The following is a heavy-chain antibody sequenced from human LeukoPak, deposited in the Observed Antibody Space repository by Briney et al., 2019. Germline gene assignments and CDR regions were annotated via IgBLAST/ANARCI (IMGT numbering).Heavy chain of an antibody. CDR1: GFTFNIYG. CDR2: ITTNGGST. CDR3: ARRAGGYSHPYDY. D-gene: IGHD4-23*01. V-gene: IGHV3-23*01. J-gene: IGHJ4*02. Sequence: GGSLRLSCAASGFTFNIYGMSWVRQAPGKGLEWVSSITTNGGSTYYADSVRGRFTVSRDNSKNTLYLQMDSLRAEDTAVYYCARRAGGYSHPYDYWGQGILVTVSS.